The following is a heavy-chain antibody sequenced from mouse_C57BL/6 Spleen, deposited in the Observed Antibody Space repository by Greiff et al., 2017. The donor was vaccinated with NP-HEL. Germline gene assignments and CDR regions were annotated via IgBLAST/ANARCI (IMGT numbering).Heavy chain of an antibody. Sequence: QVQLQQPGAELVKPGASVKLSCKASGSTFTSYWMHWVKQRPGQGLEWIGMIHPNSGSTNYNEKFKSKATLTVDKSSSTAYMQLSSLTSEDSAVYYCARSIYYGNYVAYWGQGTLVTVSA. V-gene: IGHV1-64*01. CDR2: IHPNSGST. CDR3: ARSIYYGNYVAY. CDR1: GSTFTSYW. J-gene: IGHJ3*01. D-gene: IGHD2-1*01.